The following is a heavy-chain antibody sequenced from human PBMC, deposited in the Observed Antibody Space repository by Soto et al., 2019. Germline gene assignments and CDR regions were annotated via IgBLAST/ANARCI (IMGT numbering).Heavy chain of an antibody. D-gene: IGHD3-22*01. CDR2: VKSKNDGGTT. J-gene: IGHJ4*01. Sequence: PGGSLRLSCAASGFTFSNAWINWVRQAPGKGPEWVGRVKSKNDGGTTDFAAPVKGRFAISRDDSKNMVHLEMNSLQTEDTAIYYCTADPYITSIIVRFDYWGHGTLVTVSS. V-gene: IGHV3-15*07. CDR1: GFTFSNAW. CDR3: TADPYITSIIVRFDY.